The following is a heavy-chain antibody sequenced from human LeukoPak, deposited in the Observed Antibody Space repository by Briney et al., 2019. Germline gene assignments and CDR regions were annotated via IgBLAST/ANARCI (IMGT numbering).Heavy chain of an antibody. D-gene: IGHD3-22*01. CDR3: AKDLGTYYDSSGIAFDL. J-gene: IGHJ2*01. CDR2: IWYDGSNK. CDR1: GFTFSSYW. Sequence: PGGSLRLSCAASGFTFSSYWMSWVRQAPGKGLEWVAVIWYDGSNKYYADSVKGRFTISRDNSKNTLYLQMNSLRAEDTAVYYCAKDLGTYYDSSGIAFDLWGRGTLVTVSS. V-gene: IGHV3-33*06.